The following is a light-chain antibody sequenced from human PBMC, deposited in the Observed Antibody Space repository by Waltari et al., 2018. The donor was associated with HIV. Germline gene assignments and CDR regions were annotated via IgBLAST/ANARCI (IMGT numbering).Light chain of an antibody. V-gene: IGLV2-23*02. CDR3: SSYAGSSTLWV. Sequence: QSPLTQPASVSEYPGQSITTSCTGTGGDIGNYNLVSWYQQYQGNAPKLIIYEVNKRPSGVSSRFSGSKSGNTASLTVSGLQAEDEADYYCSSYAGSSTLWVFGGGTQLTVL. J-gene: IGLJ3*02. CDR1: GGDIGNYNL. CDR2: EVN.